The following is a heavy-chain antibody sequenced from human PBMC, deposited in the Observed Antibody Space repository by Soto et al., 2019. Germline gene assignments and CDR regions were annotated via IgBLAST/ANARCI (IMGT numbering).Heavy chain of an antibody. CDR3: GGQAPPGECLYYNCSTP. CDR1: GYTFTSYG. V-gene: IGHV1-18*01. CDR2: ISAYNGNT. Sequence: ASVKVSCKASGYTFTSYGISWVRQTPGQGLEWMGWISAYNGNTNYAQKLQGRVTMTTDTSTSTAYMELRSLRSDDTAVYYCGGQAPPGECLYYNCSTPWARGPRVAVAP. D-gene: IGHD3-10*01. J-gene: IGHJ5*02.